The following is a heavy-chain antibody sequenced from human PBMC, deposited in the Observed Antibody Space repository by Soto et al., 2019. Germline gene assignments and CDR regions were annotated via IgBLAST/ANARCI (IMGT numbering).Heavy chain of an antibody. Sequence: QVQLQESGPGLVKPAGTLSLTCAVSGGSISSSNWWSWVRQPPGKGLEWIGEIWHSGSTNYNPSLQSRVTISVDNSRNQFSLKLTSVTAADTAVYYCAKDYDDRGGYSLAYWGQGTLVTVSS. CDR1: GGSISSSNW. D-gene: IGHD4-17*01. CDR2: IWHSGST. J-gene: IGHJ4*02. CDR3: AKDYDDRGGYSLAY. V-gene: IGHV4-4*02.